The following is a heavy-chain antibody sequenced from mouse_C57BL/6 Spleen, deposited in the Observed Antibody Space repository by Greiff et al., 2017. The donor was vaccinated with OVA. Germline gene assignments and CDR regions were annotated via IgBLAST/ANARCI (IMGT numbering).Heavy chain of an antibody. CDR3: ARPNSNYLYFDV. CDR2: ISGGGGNT. J-gene: IGHJ1*03. CDR1: GFTFTSYT. D-gene: IGHD2-5*01. Sequence: EVHLVESGGGLVKPGGSLKLSCAASGFTFTSYTMSWVRQTPEKRLEWVANISGGGGNTYYPDSVKGRFTISRDNAKNTLYLQMSSLRSEDTALYYCARPNSNYLYFDVWGTGTTVTVSA. V-gene: IGHV5-9*01.